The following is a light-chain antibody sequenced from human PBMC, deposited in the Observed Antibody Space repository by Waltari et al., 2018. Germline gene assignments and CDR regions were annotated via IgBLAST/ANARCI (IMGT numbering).Light chain of an antibody. CDR2: DVT. CDR3: LLSYGTDRPDVV. J-gene: IGLJ2*01. V-gene: IGLV7-46*01. Sequence: QAVVTQEPSLTVSPGGTVTLTCGSSTGAVTSGLYPYWFQQKPGHAPRTLIFDVTNKHSWTPARFSGSLLGGKAALALSGAQPEDEADYYCLLSYGTDRPDVVFGGGTKLTVL. CDR1: TGAVTSGLY.